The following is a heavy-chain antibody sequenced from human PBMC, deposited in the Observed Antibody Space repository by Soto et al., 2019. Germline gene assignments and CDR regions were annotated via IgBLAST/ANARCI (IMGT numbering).Heavy chain of an antibody. J-gene: IGHJ5*02. Sequence: EVQLVESGGGLVQRGGSLRLYCAASGFTFGIYSMNWVRQAPGKGLEWISYINGSSSTMYYADSVKGRFIMSRDNADNSLYLQMNSLRDADTAVYYCARGDRFRCSGDRCFSDGLFLSWGQGTLVTVSS. CDR2: INGSSSTM. CDR1: GFTFGIYS. D-gene: IGHD2-15*01. V-gene: IGHV3-48*02. CDR3: ARGDRFRCSGDRCFSDGLFLS.